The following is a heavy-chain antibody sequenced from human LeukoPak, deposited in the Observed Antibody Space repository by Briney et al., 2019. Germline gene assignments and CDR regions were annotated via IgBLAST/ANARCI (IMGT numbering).Heavy chain of an antibody. V-gene: IGHV4-59*08. J-gene: IGHJ4*02. D-gene: IGHD4-17*01. CDR2: IHNNGNS. Sequence: PSETLSLTCTVSGGSISGDYWSWIRQPPGKGLEWVAYIHNNGNSNQNPSLKSRITTSIDTSKNQFSLKLSSVTAADTAVYYCARHTSLRTYGDLDYWGQGTLVTVSS. CDR3: ARHTSLRTYGDLDY. CDR1: GGSISGDY.